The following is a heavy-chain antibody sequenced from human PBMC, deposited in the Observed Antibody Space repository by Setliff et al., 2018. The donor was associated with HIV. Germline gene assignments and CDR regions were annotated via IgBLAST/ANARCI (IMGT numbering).Heavy chain of an antibody. CDR2: FYYSGST. V-gene: IGHV4-30-4*08. Sequence: PSETLSLTCTVSGGSISSGDYYCSWIRQPPGKGLEWIGYFYYSGSTYYNPSSKSRVTISVDTSKNQFSLRLTSVTAADTAVYYGASRDTSRYFDDYWGQGTLVTVSS. CDR1: GGSISSGDYY. CDR3: ASRDTSRYFDDY. J-gene: IGHJ4*02. D-gene: IGHD3-22*01.